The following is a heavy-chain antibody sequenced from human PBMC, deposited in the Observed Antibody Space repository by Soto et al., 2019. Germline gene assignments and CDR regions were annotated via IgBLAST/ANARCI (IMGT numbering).Heavy chain of an antibody. V-gene: IGHV3-21*01. Sequence: EVQLVESGGGLVKPGGSLRLSCAASGFTFSSYSMNWVRQAPGKGLEWDSSISSSSSYIYYADSVKGRFTISRDNAKNSLYLQMNSLRAEDTAVYYCAREGAVAGHYDYWGQGTLVTVSS. CDR3: AREGAVAGHYDY. CDR2: ISSSSSYI. J-gene: IGHJ4*02. D-gene: IGHD6-19*01. CDR1: GFTFSSYS.